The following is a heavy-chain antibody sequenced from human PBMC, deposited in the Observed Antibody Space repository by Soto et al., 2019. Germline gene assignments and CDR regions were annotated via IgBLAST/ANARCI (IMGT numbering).Heavy chain of an antibody. J-gene: IGHJ4*02. V-gene: IGHV4-59*01. CDR2: IYYSGST. D-gene: IGHD5-18*01. Sequence: SETLSLTCTVSGGSISTYYWSWIRQPPGKGLEWIGYIYYSGSTNYNPSLKSRVTISVDTSKNQFSLNLSSVTAADTAVYYCARGGYNYGKSGHYFDYWGQGTLVTVSS. CDR1: GGSISTYY. CDR3: ARGGYNYGKSGHYFDY.